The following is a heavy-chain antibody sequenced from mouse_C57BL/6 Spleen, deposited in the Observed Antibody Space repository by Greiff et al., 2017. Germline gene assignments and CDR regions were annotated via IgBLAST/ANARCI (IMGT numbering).Heavy chain of an antibody. V-gene: IGHV14-1*01. J-gene: IGHJ3*01. CDR1: GFNIKDYY. D-gene: IGHD3-2*01. CDR3: TTRQNSAWFAY. CDR2: IDPEDGDT. Sequence: VQLQQSGAELVRPGASVKLSCTASGFNIKDYYMHWVKQRPEQGLEWIGRIDPEDGDTEYAPKFQGKATMTADTSSNTAYLQLSSLTSEDTAVYYCTTRQNSAWFAYWCQGTLVTVSA.